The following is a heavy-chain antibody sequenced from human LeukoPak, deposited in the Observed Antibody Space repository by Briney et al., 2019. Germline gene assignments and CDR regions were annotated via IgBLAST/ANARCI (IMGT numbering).Heavy chain of an antibody. Sequence: ASVKVSCKASGYTFTSYYMHWVRQAPGQGLEWMGIINPSGGRTTYAQKFQGRVTMTRDTSTSTFYIELSSLRPEDTAVYYCARGRVDLDRNGYYYFDYWGQGTLVTVSS. J-gene: IGHJ4*02. D-gene: IGHD3-22*01. CDR2: INPSGGRT. V-gene: IGHV1-46*01. CDR1: GYTFTSYY. CDR3: ARGRVDLDRNGYYYFDY.